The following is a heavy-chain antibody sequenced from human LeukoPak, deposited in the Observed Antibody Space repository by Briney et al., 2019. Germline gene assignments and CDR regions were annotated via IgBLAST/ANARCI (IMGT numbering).Heavy chain of an antibody. Sequence: GGSLRLSCAASGFTFSSYSMNWVRQAPGKGLEWVSSISSSSSYIYYADSVKGRFTISRDNAKNSLYLQMNSLRAEDTAVYYCARDHAVTIFGVPPDAFDIWGQGTMVTVSS. CDR2: ISSSSSYI. CDR1: GFTFSSYS. J-gene: IGHJ3*02. CDR3: ARDHAVTIFGVPPDAFDI. V-gene: IGHV3-21*01. D-gene: IGHD3-3*01.